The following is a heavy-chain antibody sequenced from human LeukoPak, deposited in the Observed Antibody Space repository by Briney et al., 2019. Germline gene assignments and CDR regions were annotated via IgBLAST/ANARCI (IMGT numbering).Heavy chain of an antibody. CDR2: ISSSGSTI. Sequence: PGGSLRLSCAASGFTFTDYFMTWIRQAPGKGLEWVSYISSSGSTIYYADSVKGRFTISRDNAKNSLYLQMNSLRAEDTAVYYCARVGYGDYHYYMDVWGKGTTVTVSS. CDR1: GFTFTDYF. D-gene: IGHD4-17*01. CDR3: ARVGYGDYHYYMDV. V-gene: IGHV3-11*04. J-gene: IGHJ6*03.